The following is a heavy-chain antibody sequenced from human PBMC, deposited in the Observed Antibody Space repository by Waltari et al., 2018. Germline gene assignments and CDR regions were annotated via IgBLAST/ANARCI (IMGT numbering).Heavy chain of an antibody. CDR3: ARELDP. J-gene: IGHJ5*02. Sequence: QVQLQESGPGLVKPSQTLSLTCTVSGGSISSGSYYWSWIRQPAGKGLEWIGRIYTSGSTNYTPSLKSRVTIAVDTSKTQFSLKLSSVTAADTAVYYCARELDPWGQGTLVTVSS. CDR1: GGSISSGSYY. CDR2: IYTSGST. V-gene: IGHV4-61*02.